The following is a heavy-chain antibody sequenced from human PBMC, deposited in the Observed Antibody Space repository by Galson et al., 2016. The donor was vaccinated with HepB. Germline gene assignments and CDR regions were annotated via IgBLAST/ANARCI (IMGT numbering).Heavy chain of an antibody. CDR2: IKSKTDGGTT. V-gene: IGHV3-15*01. CDR3: TTRIVGATTYDY. CDR1: GFTFSNAW. D-gene: IGHD1-26*01. J-gene: IGHJ4*02. Sequence: SLRLSCAASGFTFSNAWTSWVRQAPGKGLEWVGRIKSKTDGGTTDYAAPVKGRFTISRDDSKNTLYLQMNSLKTEDTAVYYCTTRIVGATTYDYWGQGTLVTVSS.